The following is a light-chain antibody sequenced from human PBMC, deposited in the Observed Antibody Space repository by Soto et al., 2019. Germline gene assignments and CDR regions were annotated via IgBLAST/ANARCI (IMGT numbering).Light chain of an antibody. V-gene: IGLV2-8*01. CDR3: SSYAGSNNLV. J-gene: IGLJ3*02. Sequence: QSALTQPPSASGSPGQSVSISCTGTSSDVGGYNYVSWYQQHTGKAPKLMIYGVTQRPAGVPDRFSGSKSGNTASLTVSGLQAEDEADYYCSSYAGSNNLVFGGGTKVTVL. CDR2: GVT. CDR1: SSDVGGYNY.